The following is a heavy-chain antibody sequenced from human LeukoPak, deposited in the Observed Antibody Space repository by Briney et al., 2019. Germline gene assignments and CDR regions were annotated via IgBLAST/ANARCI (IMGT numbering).Heavy chain of an antibody. CDR1: GCTFSSYA. CDR3: VRESPVAAVGRSWFDP. Sequence: GGTLRLSCAASGCTFSSYAMSWVRQAPGEGLEWVSTVSGSGGNTYYADSVKGRFTISRDNTKNTLYLQMNSLRAEDTAVYYCVRESPVAAVGRSWFDPWGQGTLVTVSS. J-gene: IGHJ5*02. D-gene: IGHD6-13*01. V-gene: IGHV3-23*01. CDR2: VSGSGGNT.